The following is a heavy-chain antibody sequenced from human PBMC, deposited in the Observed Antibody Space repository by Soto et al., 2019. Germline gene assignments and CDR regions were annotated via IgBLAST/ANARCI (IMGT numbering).Heavy chain of an antibody. V-gene: IGHV3-33*01. J-gene: IGHJ4*02. Sequence: PGGSLRLSCAASGFTFSSYGMHWVRQAPGKGLEWVAVIWYDGSNKYYADSVKGRFTISRDNSKSTLYLQMNSLRAEDTAVYYCARAPRRGMAMLDYWGQGTLVTVSS. D-gene: IGHD2-2*01. CDR3: ARAPRRGMAMLDY. CDR2: IWYDGSNK. CDR1: GFTFSSYG.